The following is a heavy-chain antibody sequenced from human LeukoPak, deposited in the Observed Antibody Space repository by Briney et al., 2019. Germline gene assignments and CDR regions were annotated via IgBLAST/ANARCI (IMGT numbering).Heavy chain of an antibody. J-gene: IGHJ6*04. CDR1: GFTFSTYW. Sequence: HAGGSLRLSCAASGFTFSTYWMSWVRQAPGKGLEWVANIKEDGSEKNYVDSVTGRFTISRDNAKNSLYLQMNSLRAEDTAVYYCAKGGHLDVWGKGTTVTVSS. V-gene: IGHV3-7*01. D-gene: IGHD3-16*01. CDR3: AKGGHLDV. CDR2: IKEDGSEK.